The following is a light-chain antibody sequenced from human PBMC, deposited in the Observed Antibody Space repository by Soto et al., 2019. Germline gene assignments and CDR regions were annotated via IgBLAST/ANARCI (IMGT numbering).Light chain of an antibody. V-gene: IGLV1-44*01. J-gene: IGLJ2*01. CDR1: SSDIGSSP. CDR2: NNN. CDR3: AAWDDSLNGVV. Sequence: QSALTQPPSASGTPGQRVTISCSGGSSDIGSSPVSWYQQFPGTAPKLLIYNNNQRPSGVPDRFSGSKSGTSASLAISGLQSEDEADYYCAAWDDSLNGVVFGGGTKLTVL.